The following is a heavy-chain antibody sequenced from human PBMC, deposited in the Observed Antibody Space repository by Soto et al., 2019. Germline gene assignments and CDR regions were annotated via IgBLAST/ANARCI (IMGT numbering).Heavy chain of an antibody. D-gene: IGHD3-3*01. CDR3: ARVCGVPRTKSTRFPVRITIFGVGRSNPVHDAFDI. Sequence: GASVKVSCKASGYTFTSYDINWVRQATGQGLEWMGWMNPNSGNTGYAQKFQGRVTMTRNTSISTAYMELSSLRSEDTAVYYCARVCGVPRTKSTRFPVRITIFGVGRSNPVHDAFDIRGQGTMVTVSS. CDR2: MNPNSGNT. J-gene: IGHJ3*02. V-gene: IGHV1-8*01. CDR1: GYTFTSYD.